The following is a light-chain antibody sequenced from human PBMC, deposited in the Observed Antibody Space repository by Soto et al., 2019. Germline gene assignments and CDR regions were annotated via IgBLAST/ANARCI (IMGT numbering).Light chain of an antibody. CDR3: EQLNSYPIT. Sequence: QLTQSPSSLSVSVVDRVTITYRASQGISSYLAWYQQKPGKAPKLLTYAASTLQSGVPSRFSGSGSGTDFTLTISSLQPEDFATYYCEQLNSYPITVGQGTRLVI. CDR2: AAS. V-gene: IGKV1-9*01. J-gene: IGKJ5*01. CDR1: QGISSY.